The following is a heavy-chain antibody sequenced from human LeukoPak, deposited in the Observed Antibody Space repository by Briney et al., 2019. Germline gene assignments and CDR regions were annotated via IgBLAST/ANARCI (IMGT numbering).Heavy chain of an antibody. Sequence: GGSLRLSCAASGFTFSSYWMSWVRQAPGKGLEWVANIKQDGSAKYYVDSVKGRFTISRDNAKNSLYLQMNSLRAEDTAVYYCARDPHYGDYVVWGQGTLVTVSS. CDR2: IKQDGSAK. J-gene: IGHJ4*02. CDR3: ARDPHYGDYVV. CDR1: GFTFSSYW. V-gene: IGHV3-7*01. D-gene: IGHD4-17*01.